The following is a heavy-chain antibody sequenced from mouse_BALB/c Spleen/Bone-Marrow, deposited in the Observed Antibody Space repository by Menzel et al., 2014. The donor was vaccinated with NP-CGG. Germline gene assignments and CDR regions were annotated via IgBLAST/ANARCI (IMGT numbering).Heavy chain of an antibody. CDR3: ARDGNFFFAY. J-gene: IGHJ3*01. Sequence: VHVKQSGAKLVKPGASVKLSCTASGFNIKDTYMHWVKQRPEQGLEWIGRIDPANGNTKYDPKFQGKATITADTSSNTAYLQLSSLTSEDTAVYYCARDGNFFFAYWGQGTLVTVSA. D-gene: IGHD2-1*01. CDR1: GFNIKDTY. V-gene: IGHV14-3*02. CDR2: IDPANGNT.